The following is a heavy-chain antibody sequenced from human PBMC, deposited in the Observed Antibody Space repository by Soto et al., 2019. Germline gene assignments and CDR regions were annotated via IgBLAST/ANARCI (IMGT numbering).Heavy chain of an antibody. V-gene: IGHV1-18*01. CDR2: ISGYNGDT. CDR3: AKNGQPPYYYYGMDV. D-gene: IGHD2-8*01. Sequence: ASVKVSCKASGYTFTRYGISWVRQAPGQGLEWMGWISGYNGDTKYAQKFQGRVTMTIDTSTTTAYMELRSLTSDDSAVYYCAKNGQPPYYYYGMDVWGQGTTVTVSS. J-gene: IGHJ6*02. CDR1: GYTFTRYG.